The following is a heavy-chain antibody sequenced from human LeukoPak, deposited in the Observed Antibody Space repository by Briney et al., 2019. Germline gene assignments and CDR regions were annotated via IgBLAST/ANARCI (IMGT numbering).Heavy chain of an antibody. D-gene: IGHD3-22*01. CDR2: INNGGAT. V-gene: IGHV3-64*02. CDR3: ARETRYQSIGYGVC. CDR1: GFTLNSYT. J-gene: IGHJ4*02. Sequence: GGSLRLSCAASGFTLNSYTMHWVRQAPGKRLEYVSAINNGGATFYADSVKGRFTISRDNSKNTVYLQMGSLRAEDMAVYYFARETRYQSIGYGVCGGQGTLVTISS.